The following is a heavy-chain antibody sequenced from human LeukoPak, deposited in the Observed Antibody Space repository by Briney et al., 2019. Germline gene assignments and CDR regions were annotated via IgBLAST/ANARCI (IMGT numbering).Heavy chain of an antibody. V-gene: IGHV3-21*01. CDR2: ISSSSSYI. J-gene: IGHJ3*02. D-gene: IGHD3-22*01. Sequence: PGGSLRLSCAASGFTFSSYSMNWVRQAPGKGLEWVSSISSSSSYIYYADSVKGRFTISRDNAKNSLYLQMNSLRAEDTAVYHCARDDAYDSSGYYHYGDAFDIWGQGTMVTVSS. CDR1: GFTFSSYS. CDR3: ARDDAYDSSGYYHYGDAFDI.